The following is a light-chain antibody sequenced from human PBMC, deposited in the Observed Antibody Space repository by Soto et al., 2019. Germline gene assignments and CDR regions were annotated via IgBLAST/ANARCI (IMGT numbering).Light chain of an antibody. V-gene: IGKV1-9*01. CDR3: QQFNAYPLT. J-gene: IGKJ4*01. CDR1: QGISAY. Sequence: DIQLTQSPSFLSASVGDRVTISCRASQGISAYLAWNQQKPGKAPKLLIYGASTLQSGVTSRFSGSASGTEFTLTISNLQPEDVATYFCQQFNAYPLTFGGGTKLEIK. CDR2: GAS.